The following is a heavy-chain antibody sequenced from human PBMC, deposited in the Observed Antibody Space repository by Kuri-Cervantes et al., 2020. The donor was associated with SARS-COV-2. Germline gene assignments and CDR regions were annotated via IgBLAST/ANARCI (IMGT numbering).Heavy chain of an antibody. Sequence: ASVKVSCKVSGYTLTELSMDWVRQAPGKGLEWMGGFDPEDGETIYARKFQGRVTMTEDTSTDTAYMELSSLRSEVTAVYYCATDHIAAAGLFEYWCQGTLVTVSS. V-gene: IGHV1-24*01. D-gene: IGHD6-13*01. CDR1: GYTLTELS. CDR3: ATDHIAAAGLFEY. J-gene: IGHJ4*02. CDR2: FDPEDGET.